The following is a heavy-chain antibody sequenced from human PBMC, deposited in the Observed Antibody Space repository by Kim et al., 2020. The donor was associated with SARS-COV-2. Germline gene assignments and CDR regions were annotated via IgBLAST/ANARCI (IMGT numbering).Heavy chain of an antibody. CDR3: APSVDTAMVKAVMGFDY. V-gene: IGHV3-21*01. CDR2: ISSSSSYI. CDR1: GFTFSSYS. J-gene: IGHJ4*02. D-gene: IGHD5-18*01. Sequence: GGSLRLSCAASGFTFSSYSMNWVRQAPGKGLEWVSSISSSSSYIYYADSVKGRFTISRDNAKNSLYLQMNSLRAEDTAVYYCAPSVDTAMVKAVMGFDYWGQGTLVTVSS.